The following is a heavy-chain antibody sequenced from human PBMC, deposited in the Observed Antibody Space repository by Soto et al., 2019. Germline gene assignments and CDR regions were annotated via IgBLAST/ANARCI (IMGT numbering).Heavy chain of an antibody. J-gene: IGHJ5*02. CDR2: IKQDGSEK. Sequence: EVQLVESGGGLVQPGGSLRLSCAASGFTFSSYWMSWVRQAPGKGLEWVANIKQDGSEKYYVDSVKGRFTISRYNAKNSLYLQMTRLRAEDTAVYYCAREGFVLMVYDIMHHSWFDPWGQGTLVTVSS. D-gene: IGHD2-8*01. V-gene: IGHV3-7*03. CDR1: GFTFSSYW. CDR3: AREGFVLMVYDIMHHSWFDP.